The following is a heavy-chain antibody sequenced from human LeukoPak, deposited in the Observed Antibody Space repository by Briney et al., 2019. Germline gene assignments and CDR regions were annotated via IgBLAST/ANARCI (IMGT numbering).Heavy chain of an antibody. J-gene: IGHJ4*02. V-gene: IGHV3-48*04. CDR2: ISSSGSTI. CDR3: AQIYTYGSSQFDY. Sequence: GGSQRLSCAASGFTFSSYSMNWVRQAPGKGLEWVSYISSSGSTIYYADSVKGRFTISRDNAKNSLYLQMNSLRAEDTAVYYCAQIYTYGSSQFDYWGQGTLVTVSS. CDR1: GFTFSSYS. D-gene: IGHD5-18*01.